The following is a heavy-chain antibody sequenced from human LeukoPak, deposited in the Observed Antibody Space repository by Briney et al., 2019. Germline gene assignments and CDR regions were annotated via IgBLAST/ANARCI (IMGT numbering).Heavy chain of an antibody. CDR3: ARTYGSGTYYFDY. V-gene: IGHV3-23*01. CDR2: GST. D-gene: IGHD3-10*01. CDR1: GFTFSIYA. Sequence: GGSLTLSYAASGFTFSIYAMSWVRQAPGKGLEWVSAGSTYYADSVKGRFTISRDNSKNTLYLQMNSLRAEDTAVYYCARTYGSGTYYFDYWGQGTLVTVSS. J-gene: IGHJ4*02.